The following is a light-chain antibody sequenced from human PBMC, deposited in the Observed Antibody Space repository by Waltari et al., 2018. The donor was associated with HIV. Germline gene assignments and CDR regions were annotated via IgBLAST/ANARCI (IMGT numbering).Light chain of an antibody. CDR1: SSNIGSNY. J-gene: IGLJ2*01. CDR2: RNN. CDR3: AAWDDSLSGVV. Sequence: QSVLTQPPSASGTPGQRVTISCSGSSSNIGSNYVYWYQQLPGTAPKLLIYRNNQQPSGGPDRFSGSKSGTSASLAISGLRSEDEADYYCAAWDDSLSGVVFGGGTKLTVL. V-gene: IGLV1-47*01.